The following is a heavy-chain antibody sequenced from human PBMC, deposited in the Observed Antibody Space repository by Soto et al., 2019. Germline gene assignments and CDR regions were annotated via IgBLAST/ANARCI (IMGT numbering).Heavy chain of an antibody. CDR1: GGTFSSYA. V-gene: IGHV1-69*13. D-gene: IGHD5-18*01. Sequence: GASVKVSCKASGGTFSSYAISWVRQAPGQGLEWMGGIIPIFGTANYAQKFQGRVTITADESTSTAYMELSSLRSEDTAVYYCARSGIQLLGLYPQPNNWFDPWGQGTLVTVSS. CDR3: ARSGIQLLGLYPQPNNWFDP. CDR2: IIPIFGTA. J-gene: IGHJ5*02.